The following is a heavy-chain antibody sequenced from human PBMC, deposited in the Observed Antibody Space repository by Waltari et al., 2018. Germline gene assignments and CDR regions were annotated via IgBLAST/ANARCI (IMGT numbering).Heavy chain of an antibody. J-gene: IGHJ2*01. CDR2: GIGPGTTM. V-gene: IGHV3-23*01. CDR1: GFTFSDFA. D-gene: IGHD5-12*01. CDR3: AKYDGNDHWYFDF. Sequence: EVQLLESGGGLVQPGGSPRLSCATSGFTFSDFAMSWVRHAPGEGLELGAVGIGPGTTMFYAYSVKGRFTISRDNSNNTLYLQMNSLRAEDTALYYCAKYDGNDHWYFDFWGRGTLVTVSS.